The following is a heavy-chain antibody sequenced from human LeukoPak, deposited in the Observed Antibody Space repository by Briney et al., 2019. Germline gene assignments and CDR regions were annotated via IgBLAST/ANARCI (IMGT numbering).Heavy chain of an antibody. D-gene: IGHD3-16*01. CDR1: GFTFSDYG. V-gene: IGHV3-33*01. CDR3: ARNMIALDP. Sequence: GRSLRLSCAVSGFTFSDYGMHWVRQAPGKGLEWVAVIWYDGTNKYYADSVEGRFTISRDNSKNTLYLQMNSLRAEDTAVYYCARNMIALDPWGQGTLVTVSS. J-gene: IGHJ5*02. CDR2: IWYDGTNK.